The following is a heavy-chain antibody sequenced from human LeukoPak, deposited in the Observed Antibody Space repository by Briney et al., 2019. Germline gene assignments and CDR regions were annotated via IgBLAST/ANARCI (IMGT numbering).Heavy chain of an antibody. V-gene: IGHV1-8*01. CDR3: AKRGYSYGDFDY. D-gene: IGHD5-18*01. CDR2: MNPNTGNT. J-gene: IGHJ4*02. CDR1: GYTFTSYD. Sequence: RASVKVSCKASGYTFTSYDINWVRQATGQGREWMGWMNPNTGNTGYAQKFQGRVTMTRNTSISTAYMELSSLRSEDAAVYYCAKRGYSYGDFDYWGQGTLVTVSS.